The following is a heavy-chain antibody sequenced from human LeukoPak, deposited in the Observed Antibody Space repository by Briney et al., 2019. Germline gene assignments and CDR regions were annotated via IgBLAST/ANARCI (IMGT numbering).Heavy chain of an antibody. J-gene: IGHJ1*01. V-gene: IGHV3-23*01. CDR3: AKDAKPRITIFGVVNGYFQH. D-gene: IGHD3-3*01. CDR1: GFTFSSYA. Sequence: PGGSLRLSCAASGFTFSSYAMSWVRQAPGKGLEWVSAISGSGGSTYYADSVKGRFTISRDNSKNTLYLQMNSLRAEDTAVYYCAKDAKPRITIFGVVNGYFQHRGQGTLVTVSS. CDR2: ISGSGGST.